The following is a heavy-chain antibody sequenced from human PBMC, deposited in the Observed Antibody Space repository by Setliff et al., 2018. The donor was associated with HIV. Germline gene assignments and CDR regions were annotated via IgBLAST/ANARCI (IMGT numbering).Heavy chain of an antibody. CDR3: ASGWSEDATHVKVEYFQH. CDR1: GGSFNNYA. CDR2: IIPSVTIA. D-gene: IGHD1-1*01. J-gene: IGHJ1*01. V-gene: IGHV1-69*10. Sequence: ASVKVSCKASGGSFNNYAISWVRQAPGQGLEWMGGIIPSVTIANYAQKFQVRVTITADKFTTTAYMELRGLRSEDTAVYYCASGWSEDATHVKVEYFQHWGQGTLVTVS.